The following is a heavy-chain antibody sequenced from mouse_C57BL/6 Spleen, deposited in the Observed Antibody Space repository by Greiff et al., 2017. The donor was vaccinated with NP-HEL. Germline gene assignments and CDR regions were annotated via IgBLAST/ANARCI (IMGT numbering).Heavy chain of an antibody. CDR2: INPNNGGT. CDR3: ARSGLRSVFFAY. V-gene: IGHV1-22*01. Sequence: EVQLQQSGPELVKPGASVKMSCKASGYTFTDYNMHWVKQSHGKSLEWIGYINPNNGGTSYNQKFKGKATLTVNKSSSTAYMELRSLTSEDSAVYYCARSGLRSVFFAYWGQGTLVTVSA. D-gene: IGHD1-1*01. J-gene: IGHJ3*01. CDR1: GYTFTDYN.